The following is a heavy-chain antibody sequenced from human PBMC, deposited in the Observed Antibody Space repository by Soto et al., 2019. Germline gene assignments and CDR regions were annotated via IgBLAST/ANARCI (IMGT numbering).Heavy chain of an antibody. D-gene: IGHD2-21*01. J-gene: IGHJ6*02. CDR3: ARDKGGLGWDYYYGMDV. Sequence: GGSLRLSCAASGFTFSSYWMSWVRQAPGKGLEWVANIKQDGSEKYYVDSVKGRFTISRDNAKNSLYLQMNSLRAEDTAVYYCARDKGGLGWDYYYGMDVWGQGTTVTVSS. CDR1: GFTFSSYW. CDR2: IKQDGSEK. V-gene: IGHV3-7*05.